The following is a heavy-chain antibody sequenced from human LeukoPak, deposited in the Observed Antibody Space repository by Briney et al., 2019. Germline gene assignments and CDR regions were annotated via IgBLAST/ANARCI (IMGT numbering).Heavy chain of an antibody. D-gene: IGHD3-9*01. CDR1: GGSVSSYEYY. CDR2: TYYTGST. V-gene: IGHV4-39*01. CDR3: ARLSKGRYFDYIFDH. J-gene: IGHJ4*02. Sequence: SETLSLTCTVSGGSVSSYEYYWGWIRQPPGKGLEWLGNTYYTGSTYYNPSLRSRVTMSVDTSKNQFSLKMSSVTAADTAVYYCARLSKGRYFDYIFDHWGQGTVVIVSS.